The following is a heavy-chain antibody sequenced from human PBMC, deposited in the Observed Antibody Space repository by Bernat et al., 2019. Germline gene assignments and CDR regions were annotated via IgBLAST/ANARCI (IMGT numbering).Heavy chain of an antibody. CDR2: INSDGSST. V-gene: IGHV3-74*02. Sequence: EVQLWESGGGSVQPGGSLRLSCGVSGFIFSDYLMHWVRQAPGKGLVWVSRINSDGSSTSYADSVKGRFTISRDNAKNTLYLQMNSLRAEDTAVYYCARARGAFDIWGQGTMVTVSS. D-gene: IGHD3-10*01. CDR3: ARARGAFDI. CDR1: GFIFSDYL. J-gene: IGHJ3*02.